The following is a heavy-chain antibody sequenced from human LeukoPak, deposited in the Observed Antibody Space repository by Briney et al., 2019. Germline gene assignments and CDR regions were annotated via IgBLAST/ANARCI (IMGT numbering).Heavy chain of an antibody. J-gene: IGHJ6*04. V-gene: IGHV3-48*03. CDR3: AELGITMIGGV. Sequence: GGSLRLSCAASGFTFSSCEMNWGRQAPGKGLEWVSYISSSGSTIYYADSVKGRFTISRDNAKNSLYLQMNSLRAEDTAVYYCAELGITMIGGVWGKGTTVTISS. D-gene: IGHD3-10*02. CDR1: GFTFSSCE. CDR2: ISSSGSTI.